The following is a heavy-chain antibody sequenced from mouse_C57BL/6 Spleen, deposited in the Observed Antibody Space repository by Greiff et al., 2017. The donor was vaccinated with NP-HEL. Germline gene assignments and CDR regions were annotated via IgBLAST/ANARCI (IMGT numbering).Heavy chain of an antibody. CDR2: IYPGDGDT. CDR1: GYAFSSYW. CDR3: ARGISSVVAPSYAMDY. J-gene: IGHJ4*01. Sequence: VVESGASVKISCKASGYAFSSYWMNWVKQRPGKGLEWIGQIYPGDGDTNYNGKFKGKATLTADKSSSTAYMQLSSLTSEDSAVYFCARGISSVVAPSYAMDYWGQGTSVTVSS. V-gene: IGHV1-80*01. D-gene: IGHD1-1*01.